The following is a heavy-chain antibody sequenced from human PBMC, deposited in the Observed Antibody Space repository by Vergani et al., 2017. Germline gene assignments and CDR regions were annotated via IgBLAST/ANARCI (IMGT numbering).Heavy chain of an antibody. J-gene: IGHJ5*02. CDR1: GGSISSGSYY. CDR3: ARGALTGKNWFDP. Sequence: QVQLQESGPGLVKPSQTLSLTCTVSGGSISSGSYYWSWIRQPAGKGLEWIGRTYTSGSTNYNPSLKSRVTISVDTSKNQFSLKLSSVTAADTAVYYCARGALTGKNWFDPWGQGTLVTVSS. D-gene: IGHD2-8*02. V-gene: IGHV4-61*02. CDR2: TYTSGST.